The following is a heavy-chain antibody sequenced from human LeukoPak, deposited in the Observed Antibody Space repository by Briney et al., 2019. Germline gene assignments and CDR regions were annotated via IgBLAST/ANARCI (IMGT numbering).Heavy chain of an antibody. CDR1: GGSISSYY. J-gene: IGHJ6*03. Sequence: SETLSLTCTVSGGSISSYYWSWIRQPAGKGLEWIGRIYTSGSTNYNPSLKSRVTMSIDTSKNQVSLTLRSVTAADTAVYYCARGDYYYYYMDVWGKGTTVTVSS. V-gene: IGHV4-4*07. CDR3: ARGDYYYYYMDV. CDR2: IYTSGST.